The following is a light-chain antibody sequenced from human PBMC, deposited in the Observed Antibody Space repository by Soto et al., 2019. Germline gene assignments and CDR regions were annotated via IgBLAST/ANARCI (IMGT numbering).Light chain of an antibody. Sequence: DIQVTQSPSSLSSCLLDRVTISCQASQGISRSLAWYQQKPGKAPKLLIYAASSLQSGVPSRFSGSGFGTDFTLTISSLQPEDSAIYYCQQAHTFPITFGQGTRLEIK. V-gene: IGKV1D-12*01. CDR2: AAS. CDR1: QGISRS. CDR3: QQAHTFPIT. J-gene: IGKJ5*01.